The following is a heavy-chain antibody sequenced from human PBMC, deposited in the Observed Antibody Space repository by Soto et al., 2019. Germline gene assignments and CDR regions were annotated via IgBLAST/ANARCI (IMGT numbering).Heavy chain of an antibody. Sequence: QPGGSLRLSCAASGFTFSSYGMHWVRQAPGKGLEWVAVISYDGSNKYYVDSVKGRFTISRDNSKNTLYLQMNSLRAEDTAVYYCARIFGVVQSYYYYGMDVWGQGTTVTVSS. CDR3: ARIFGVVQSYYYYGMDV. D-gene: IGHD3-3*01. V-gene: IGHV3-30*03. J-gene: IGHJ6*02. CDR2: ISYDGSNK. CDR1: GFTFSSYG.